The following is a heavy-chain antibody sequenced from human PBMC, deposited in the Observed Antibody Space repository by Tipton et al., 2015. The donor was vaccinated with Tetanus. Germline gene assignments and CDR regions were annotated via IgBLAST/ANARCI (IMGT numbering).Heavy chain of an antibody. Sequence: TLSLTCTVSGASISNSSSYWGWIRQSPGKGLEWIGNIYFSGSTYYNPSLKSRVTISVDTSKNQFSLRLNSVTAADTAVYYCAKLFRVRARGITMVVVVPPGYFDYWGQGTLVTLSS. D-gene: IGHD3-22*01. CDR3: AKLFRVRARGITMVVVVPPGYFDY. V-gene: IGHV4-39*01. J-gene: IGHJ4*02. CDR1: GASISNSSSY. CDR2: IYFSGST.